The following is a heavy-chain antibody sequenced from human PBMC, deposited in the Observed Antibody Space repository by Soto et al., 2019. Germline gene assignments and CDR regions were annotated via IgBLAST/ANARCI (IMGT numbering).Heavy chain of an antibody. Sequence: PGESLKISCKGSGYSFTSYWISWVRQMPGKGLEWMGRIDPSDSYTNYSPSFQGHVTISADKSISTAYLQWSSLKASDTAMYYCASAPSGKNYYGMDVWGQGTTVTVSS. CDR2: IDPSDSYT. D-gene: IGHD1-26*01. V-gene: IGHV5-10-1*01. CDR1: GYSFTSYW. CDR3: ASAPSGKNYYGMDV. J-gene: IGHJ6*02.